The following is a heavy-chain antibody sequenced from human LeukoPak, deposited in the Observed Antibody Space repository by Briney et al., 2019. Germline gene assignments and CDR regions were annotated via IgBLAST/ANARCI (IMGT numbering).Heavy chain of an antibody. CDR2: ISYSGTT. Sequence: SDTLSLTCDVSGYSISSTNWWGWIRQPPGKGLEWIGYISYSGTTNYNPSLKSRLTISVDTSKNQFSLKLSSVTAADTAVYYCARDGYCTNGVCPIVTSAFDYWGQGTLVTVSS. J-gene: IGHJ4*02. D-gene: IGHD2-8*01. CDR3: ARDGYCTNGVCPIVTSAFDY. CDR1: GYSISSTNW. V-gene: IGHV4-28*03.